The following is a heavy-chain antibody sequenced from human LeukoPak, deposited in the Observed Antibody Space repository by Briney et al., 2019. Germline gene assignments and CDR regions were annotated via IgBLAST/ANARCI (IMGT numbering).Heavy chain of an antibody. D-gene: IGHD6-13*01. Sequence: GGSLRLSCAASGFTFDDYAMPWVRHAPGKGLEWVSGISWNSGSIGYADSVKGRFTISRDNAKNSLYLQMNSLRAEDTALYYCAKDRGLAYSSSQDPFDYWGQGTLVTVSS. J-gene: IGHJ4*02. CDR1: GFTFDDYA. CDR3: AKDRGLAYSSSQDPFDY. V-gene: IGHV3-9*01. CDR2: ISWNSGSI.